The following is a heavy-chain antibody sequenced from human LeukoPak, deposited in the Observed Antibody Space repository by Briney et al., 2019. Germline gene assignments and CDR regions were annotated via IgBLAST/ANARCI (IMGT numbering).Heavy chain of an antibody. CDR2: ISWNSGSI. Sequence: TGRSLRLSCAAAGFTFDDYAMHWVRQAPGKGLEWVSGISWNSGSIGYADSVKGRFTISRDNAKNSLYLQMNSLRAEDTALYYCAKDTLGYYDFWSGYLAVGYFDYWGQGTLVTVSS. J-gene: IGHJ4*02. V-gene: IGHV3-9*01. CDR1: GFTFDDYA. CDR3: AKDTLGYYDFWSGYLAVGYFDY. D-gene: IGHD3-3*01.